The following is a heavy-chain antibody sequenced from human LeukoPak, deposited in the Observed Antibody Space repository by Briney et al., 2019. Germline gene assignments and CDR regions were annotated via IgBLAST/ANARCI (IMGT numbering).Heavy chain of an antibody. D-gene: IGHD3-16*01. Sequence: GGSLRLSCAASGFTFSNYWMHWVRQAPGKGLVWVSRINSDGINTSYADSVKGRFTISRDNAKNTLNLQMNSLRAEDTAVYYCARNSWKRYDYAQDWGQGTLVTVSS. V-gene: IGHV3-74*01. CDR3: ARNSWKRYDYAQD. CDR1: GFTFSNYW. CDR2: INSDGINT. J-gene: IGHJ4*02.